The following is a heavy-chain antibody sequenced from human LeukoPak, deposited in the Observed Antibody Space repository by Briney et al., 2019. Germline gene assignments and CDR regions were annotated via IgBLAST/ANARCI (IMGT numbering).Heavy chain of an antibody. CDR1: GGSISSYY. V-gene: IGHV4-59*01. CDR2: IYYSGST. J-gene: IGHJ5*02. D-gene: IGHD3-22*01. Sequence: PSETLPLTCTVSGGSISSYYWSWIRQPPGKGLEWIGYIYYSGSTNYNPSLKSRVTISVDTSENQFSLKLSSVTAADTAVYYCARELIESEFDPWGQGTLVTVSS. CDR3: ARELIESEFDP.